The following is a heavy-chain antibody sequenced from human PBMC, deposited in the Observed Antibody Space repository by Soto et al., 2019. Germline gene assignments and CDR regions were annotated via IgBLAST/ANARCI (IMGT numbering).Heavy chain of an antibody. CDR1: GGTFSSYT. Sequence: QVRLVQSGAEVKKPGSSVKVSCEASGGTFSSYTFSWVRQAPGHGLEWMGGIVPMHRTANYAQKFQGRVSISPDESTNTVHLELSSLRPDDTAVYYCARDCGNTDCLAMDVWGQGNTVIVSS. V-gene: IGHV1-69*16. J-gene: IGHJ6*02. D-gene: IGHD2-15*01. CDR2: IVPMHRTA. CDR3: ARDCGNTDCLAMDV.